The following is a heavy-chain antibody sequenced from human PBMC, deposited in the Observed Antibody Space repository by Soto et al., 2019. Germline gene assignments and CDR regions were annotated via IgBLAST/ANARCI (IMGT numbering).Heavy chain of an antibody. CDR2: IYYSGST. CDR1: GGSVSSGSYY. J-gene: IGHJ4*02. D-gene: IGHD6-6*01. CDR3: AREYSSSSSFDY. Sequence: PSETLSLTCTVSGGSVSSGSYYWSWIRQPPGKGLEWIGYIYYSGSTNYNPSLKSRVTISVDTSKNQSSLKLSSVTAADTAVYYCAREYSSSSSFDYWGQGTLVTVSS. V-gene: IGHV4-61*01.